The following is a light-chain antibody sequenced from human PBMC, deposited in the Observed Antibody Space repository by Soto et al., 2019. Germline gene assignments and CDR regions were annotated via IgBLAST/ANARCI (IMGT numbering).Light chain of an antibody. J-gene: IGLJ1*01. CDR1: NIGRKT. CDR2: DDS. CDR3: QVWDNSSDQYV. Sequence: SYELTQPPSVSVAPGQTARVTCGGNNIGRKTVYWYQQKPGQAPVVVVYDDSARPSGIPERFSGSNSGNTATLTISRVEAGDEADYYCQVWDNSSDQYVFGIGTKVTVL. V-gene: IGLV3-21*02.